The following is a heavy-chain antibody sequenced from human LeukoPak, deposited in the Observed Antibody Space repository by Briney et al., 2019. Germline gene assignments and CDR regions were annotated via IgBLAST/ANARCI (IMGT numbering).Heavy chain of an antibody. J-gene: IGHJ6*03. D-gene: IGHD6-19*01. V-gene: IGHV3-30*02. CDR3: AKKYSSGRRPYDYYMDV. CDR2: IRYDGSDK. CDR1: GFTFSSYA. Sequence: PGGSPRLSCAASGFTFSSYAMSWVRQAPGKGLEWVAFIRYDGSDKYYADSVKGRFTVSRDNSRNMVYLQMNSLRAEDTAVYYCAKKYSSGRRPYDYYMDVWGKGTTVIVSS.